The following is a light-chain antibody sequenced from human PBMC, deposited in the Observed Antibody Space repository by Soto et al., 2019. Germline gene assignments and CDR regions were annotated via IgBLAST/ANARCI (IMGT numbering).Light chain of an antibody. CDR3: QQLDNYPPT. CDR1: QGISSY. Sequence: VIWMTQSPSLLSASTVDRVTISCLMSQGISSYLAWYQQKPGKAPELLIYAASTLQSGVPSRFSGSGSGTEFTLTISSLQPDDFATYYCQQLDNYPPTFGQGTKVDIK. CDR2: AAS. J-gene: IGKJ1*01. V-gene: IGKV1D-8*03.